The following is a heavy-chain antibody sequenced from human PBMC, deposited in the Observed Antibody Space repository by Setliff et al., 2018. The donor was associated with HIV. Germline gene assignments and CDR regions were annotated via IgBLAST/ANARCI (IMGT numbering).Heavy chain of an antibody. V-gene: IGHV4-34*01. J-gene: IGHJ3*01. Sequence: SETLSLTCAVYGRSFSGYYWNWIRQSTGKGLEWIGEINHSGSTNYNPSLKSRVTMSIDTSKNQFSLNVSSVTAADTSVYYCARGWGHDGFDFWGQGTMVTVSS. CDR2: INHSGST. CDR3: ARGWGHDGFDF. D-gene: IGHD7-27*01. CDR1: GRSFSGYY.